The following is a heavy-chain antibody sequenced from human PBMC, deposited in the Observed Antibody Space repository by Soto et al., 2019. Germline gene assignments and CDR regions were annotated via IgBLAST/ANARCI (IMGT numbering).Heavy chain of an antibody. J-gene: IGHJ4*02. V-gene: IGHV3-7*03. CDR1: GFTFSSYW. CDR3: ARDHSYGDYFGYLVY. D-gene: IGHD4-17*01. CDR2: IKQDGSEK. Sequence: GGSLRLSCAASGFTFSSYWMSWVRQAPGKGLEWVANIKQDGSEKYYVDSVKGRFTISRDNAKNSLYLQMNSLRAEDTAVYYCARDHSYGDYFGYLVYWGQGTLVTVSS.